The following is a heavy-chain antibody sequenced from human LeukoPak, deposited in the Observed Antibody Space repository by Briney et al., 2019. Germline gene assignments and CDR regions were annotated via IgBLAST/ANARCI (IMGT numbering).Heavy chain of an antibody. D-gene: IGHD3-10*01. CDR3: ARDSGGYYPDY. V-gene: IGHV3-7*05. CDR2: IKQDGSEK. CDR1: GFTFTTYW. J-gene: IGHJ4*02. Sequence: GGSLRLSCATSGFTFTTYWMSWVRQAPGKGLEWVANIKQDGSEKFYVDSVRGRFTISRDNAKNSLYLQMNSLRAEDTAVYYCARDSGGYYPDYWGQGTLVTVSS.